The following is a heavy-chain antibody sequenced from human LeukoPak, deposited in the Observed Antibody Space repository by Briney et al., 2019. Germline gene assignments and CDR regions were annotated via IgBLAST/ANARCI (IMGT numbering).Heavy chain of an antibody. J-gene: IGHJ6*02. CDR1: GYTFTSYG. CDR2: ISAYNGNT. D-gene: IGHD5-12*01. V-gene: IGHV1-18*01. Sequence: ASVKVSCKASGYTFTSYGISWVRQAPGQGLEWMGWISAYNGNTNYAQKLQGRVTMTTDTSTSTAYMELRSLRSDDTAVYYCARGEGSGYDEDYYYGMDVWGQGTTVTVSS. CDR3: ARGEGSGYDEDYYYGMDV.